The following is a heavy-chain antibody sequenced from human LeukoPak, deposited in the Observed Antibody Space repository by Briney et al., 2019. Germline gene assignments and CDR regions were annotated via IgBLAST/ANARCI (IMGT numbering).Heavy chain of an antibody. CDR2: IIPILGIA. D-gene: IGHD4-17*01. Sequence: ASVKVSCKASGGTFSSYAISWVRQAPGQGLEWMGRIIPILGIANYAQKFQGRVTITADKSTSTAYMELSSLRSEDTAVYYCARDPAYGDYYYYGMDVWGQGTTVTVSS. J-gene: IGHJ6*02. CDR1: GGTFSSYA. CDR3: ARDPAYGDYYYYGMDV. V-gene: IGHV1-69*04.